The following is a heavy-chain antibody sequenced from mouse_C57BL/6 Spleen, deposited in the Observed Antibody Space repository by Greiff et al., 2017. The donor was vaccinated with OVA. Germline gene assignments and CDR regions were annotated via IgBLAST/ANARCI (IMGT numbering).Heavy chain of an antibody. CDR3: ARGGITTVVDY. D-gene: IGHD1-1*01. CDR2: ISDGGSYT. Sequence: EVMLVESGGGLVKPGGSLKLSCAASGFTFSSYAMSWVRQTPEKRLEWVATISDGGSYTYYPDNVKGRFTISRDNAKNNLYLQMSHLKSEDTAMYYCARGGITTVVDYWGQGTTLTVSS. V-gene: IGHV5-4*03. CDR1: GFTFSSYA. J-gene: IGHJ2*01.